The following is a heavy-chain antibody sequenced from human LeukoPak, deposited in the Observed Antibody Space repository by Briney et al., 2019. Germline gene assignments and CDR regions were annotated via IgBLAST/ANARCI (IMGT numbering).Heavy chain of an antibody. CDR2: ISYDGSSK. J-gene: IGHJ4*02. Sequence: GGSLRLSCAASGFTFSTYAMHWVRRAPGKGLEWVALISYDGSSKYYAGSVKGRFTISRDNSKNTLYLQMSSLRAEDTAVYYCAREAERGDSSSYYGYYFDYWGQGALVTVSS. V-gene: IGHV3-30*15. D-gene: IGHD3-22*01. CDR1: GFTFSTYA. CDR3: AREAERGDSSSYYGYYFDY.